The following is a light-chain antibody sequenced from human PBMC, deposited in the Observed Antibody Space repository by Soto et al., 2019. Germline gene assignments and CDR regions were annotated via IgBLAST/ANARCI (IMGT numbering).Light chain of an antibody. CDR2: DVS. Sequence: EVVVTQSPATLSVSPGERATLSCRASQSVSSNLAWYQQKPGQAPRLLIYDVSNRASGIPARFSGSGSETDFTLTISSLEPEDFAVYYCQQRSNWPPITFGQGTRLEIK. V-gene: IGKV3-11*01. CDR3: QQRSNWPPIT. J-gene: IGKJ5*01. CDR1: QSVSSN.